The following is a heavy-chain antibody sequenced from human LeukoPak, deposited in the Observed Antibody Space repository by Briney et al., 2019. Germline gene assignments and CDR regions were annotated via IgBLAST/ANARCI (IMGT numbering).Heavy chain of an antibody. CDR2: INPSGGST. Sequence: ASVRVSCKASGYTFTSYYMHWVRQAPGQGLEWMGKINPSGGSTTYAQKFQGRVTMTRDTSTSTVYMELSSLRSEDTAVYYCAKCRVSSSGSADYWGQGTLVTVSS. CDR3: AKCRVSSSGSADY. V-gene: IGHV1-46*01. D-gene: IGHD6-19*01. CDR1: GYTFTSYY. J-gene: IGHJ4*02.